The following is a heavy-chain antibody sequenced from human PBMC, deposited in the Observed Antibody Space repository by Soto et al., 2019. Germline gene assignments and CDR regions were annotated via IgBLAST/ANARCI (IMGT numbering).Heavy chain of an antibody. CDR2: LSSSRTP. J-gene: IGHJ4*02. D-gene: IGHD3-22*01. Sequence: SETLSVTCGVAGGSISGYYWSWIRQSPGKGLECLRYLSSSRTPNYNPSLKSRVTISVYTSKNQFSLKVTSVPAADTAVYYCASAIPHHYAGSGYYRQYYFDSWGQGTRVTFSS. V-gene: IGHV4-59*01. CDR1: GGSISGYY. CDR3: ASAIPHHYAGSGYYRQYYFDS.